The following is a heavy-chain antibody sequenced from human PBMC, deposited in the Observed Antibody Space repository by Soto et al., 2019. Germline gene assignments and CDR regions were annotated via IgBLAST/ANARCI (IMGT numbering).Heavy chain of an antibody. CDR3: ARAGDSSGPVALGY. D-gene: IGHD6-19*01. CDR1: GGSITSSSYY. V-gene: IGHV4-39*07. J-gene: IGHJ4*02. CDR2: IYYSGST. Sequence: PSEILSLTCTVSGGSITSSSYYWGWIRQPPGKGLEWIGSIYYSGSTYYNPSLKSRVTISVDTSKNQFSLKLSSVTAADTAVYYCARAGDSSGPVALGYWGQGTLVTVSS.